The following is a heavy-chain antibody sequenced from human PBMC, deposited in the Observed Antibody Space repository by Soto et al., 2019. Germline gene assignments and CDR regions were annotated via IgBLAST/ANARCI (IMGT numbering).Heavy chain of an antibody. J-gene: IGHJ4*02. D-gene: IGHD3-9*01. CDR1: GFTFSSYS. CDR2: ISSSSSYI. CDR3: ARVLRYFDWPLDD. Sequence: GGSLRLSCAASGFTFSSYSMNWVRQAPGKGLEWVSSISSSSSYIYYADSVKGRFTISRDNAKNSLYLQMNSLRAEDTAVYYCARVLRYFDWPLDDWGQGTLVTVSS. V-gene: IGHV3-21*01.